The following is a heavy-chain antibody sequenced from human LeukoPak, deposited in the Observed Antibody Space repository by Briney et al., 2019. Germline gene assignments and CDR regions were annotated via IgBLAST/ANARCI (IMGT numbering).Heavy chain of an antibody. CDR1: GYTFTSYV. J-gene: IGHJ4*02. CDR2: ISAYNGNK. CDR3: ARGDRGGWYYDSSGYFNYFDS. Sequence: GASVKVSCKASGYTFTSYVISWVRQAPGQGIEGMRWISAYNGNKNYAHKLQGRVTMTTDTSTRPAYMAVRSLRSDDPAVYYCARGDRGGWYYDSSGYFNYFDSWGQGTLVTVSS. V-gene: IGHV1-18*01. D-gene: IGHD3-22*01.